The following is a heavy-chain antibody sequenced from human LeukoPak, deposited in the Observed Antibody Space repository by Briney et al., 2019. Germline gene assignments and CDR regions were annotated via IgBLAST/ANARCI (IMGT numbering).Heavy chain of an antibody. Sequence: GGSLTLSCAASGFTFSDYYMTWIRQAPGKGLEWVSYISSSGSTIYYADSVKGRFTISRDNAKNSLYLQMNSLGAEDTAVYYCARGYDSSGDNWFDPWGQGSLVTVSS. D-gene: IGHD3-22*01. CDR3: ARGYDSSGDNWFDP. J-gene: IGHJ5*02. CDR2: ISSSGSTI. V-gene: IGHV3-11*01. CDR1: GFTFSDYY.